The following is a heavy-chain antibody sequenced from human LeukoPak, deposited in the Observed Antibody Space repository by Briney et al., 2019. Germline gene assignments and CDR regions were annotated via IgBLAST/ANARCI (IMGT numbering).Heavy chain of an antibody. CDR1: GGSISGDY. Sequence: SETLSLTCTVSGGSISGDYWSWIRQPPGKGLEWIGLIYSSGSTLFNPSLKSRVAMSVDLTKNQLSLKLTSVTAADTAMYYCARKDGDYWGRGTLVTVSS. CDR2: IYSSGST. J-gene: IGHJ4*02. V-gene: IGHV4-4*07. CDR3: ARKDGDY.